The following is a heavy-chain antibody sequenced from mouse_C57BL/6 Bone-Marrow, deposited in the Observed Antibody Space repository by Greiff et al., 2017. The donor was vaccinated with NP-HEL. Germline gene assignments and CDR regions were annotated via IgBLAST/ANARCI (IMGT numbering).Heavy chain of an antibody. D-gene: IGHD3-2*02. CDR2: IDPENGDT. J-gene: IGHJ4*01. Sequence: VQLQQSGAELVRPGASVKLSCTASGFNIKDDYMHWVKQRPGQGLEWIGWIDPENGDTEYASKFQGKATITADTSSNTAYLQLSSLTSEDTAVYYCTTETAQAYYAMDYWGQGTSVTVSS. CDR3: TTETAQAYYAMDY. V-gene: IGHV14-4*01. CDR1: GFNIKDDY.